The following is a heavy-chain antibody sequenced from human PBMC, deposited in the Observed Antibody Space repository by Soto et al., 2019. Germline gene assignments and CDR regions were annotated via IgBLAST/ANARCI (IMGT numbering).Heavy chain of an antibody. CDR3: ARQDDYGDYVGVNYYYGMDV. J-gene: IGHJ6*02. CDR1: GGNIISYG. D-gene: IGHD4-17*01. V-gene: IGHV5-10-1*01. CDR2: IDPSDSYT. Sequence: PWVPQRISYRGLGGNIISYGGSWMIQMPGKGLEWMGRIDPSDSYTDYSPSFQGHVTISADKSISTAYLQWSSLKASDTAMYYCARQDDYGDYVGVNYYYGMDVWGQGTLVTVSS.